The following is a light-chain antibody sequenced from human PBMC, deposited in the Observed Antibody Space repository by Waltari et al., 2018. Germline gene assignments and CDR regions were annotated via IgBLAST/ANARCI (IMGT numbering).Light chain of an antibody. V-gene: IGLV4-69*01. J-gene: IGLJ2*01. CDR1: SGHTTFA. CDR3: QTWGSDIVV. Sequence: QLVVTQSPSASASLGASVKFTCTLSSGHTTFAIAWHQQQPQKGPLYLMTVNGDGSHRKGDGIPDRFSGSSSGADRYLTVSSLQSEDEADYYCQTWGSDIVVFGGGTKLTVL. CDR2: VNGDGSH.